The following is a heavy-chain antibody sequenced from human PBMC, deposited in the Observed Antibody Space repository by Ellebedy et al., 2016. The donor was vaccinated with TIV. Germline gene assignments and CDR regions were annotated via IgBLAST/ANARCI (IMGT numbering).Heavy chain of an antibody. D-gene: IGHD5-12*01. J-gene: IGHJ2*01. CDR3: ARDRGPPHRYFDL. Sequence: GESLKISCAASGFTFSSYAMHWVRQAPGKGLEWVAVISYDGSNKYYADSVKGRFTISRDNSKNTLYLQMNSLRAEDTAVYYCARDRGPPHRYFDLWGRGTLVTVSS. V-gene: IGHV3-30-3*01. CDR2: ISYDGSNK. CDR1: GFTFSSYA.